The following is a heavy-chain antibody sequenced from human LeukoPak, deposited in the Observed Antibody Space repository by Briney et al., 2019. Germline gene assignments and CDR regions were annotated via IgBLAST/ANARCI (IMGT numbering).Heavy chain of an antibody. CDR1: GYSISSGYY. D-gene: IGHD6-13*01. CDR3: ARGSLRGSSWRQNFDY. V-gene: IGHV4-38-2*01. Sequence: SETLSLTCAVSGYSISSGYYWGWIRHPPGKGLEWIGSIYHSGSTYYNPSLKSRVTISVDTSKNQFSLKLSSVTAADTAVYYCARGSLRGSSWRQNFDYWGQGTLVTVSS. CDR2: IYHSGST. J-gene: IGHJ4*02.